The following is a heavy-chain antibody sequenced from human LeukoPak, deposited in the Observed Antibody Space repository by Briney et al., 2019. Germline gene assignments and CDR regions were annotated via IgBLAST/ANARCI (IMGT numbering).Heavy chain of an antibody. D-gene: IGHD5-18*01. V-gene: IGHV1-8*01. J-gene: IGHJ4*02. CDR2: MNPNSGNT. CDR1: GYTFTSYD. Sequence: ASVKVSCKASGYTFTSYDINWVRQATGQGLEWMGWMNPNSGNTGYAQKFQGRVTMTRNTSISTAYMELSSLRSEDTAVHYCARGYSYGYYFDYWGQGTLVTVSS. CDR3: ARGYSYGYYFDY.